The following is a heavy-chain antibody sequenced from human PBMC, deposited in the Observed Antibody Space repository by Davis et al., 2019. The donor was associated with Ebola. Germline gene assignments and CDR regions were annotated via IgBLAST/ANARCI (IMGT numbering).Heavy chain of an antibody. V-gene: IGHV3-11*01. CDR1: GFTFSDYY. Sequence: PGGSLRLSCAASGFTFSDYYMSWIRQAPGKGLEWVSYISSSGSTIYYADSVKGRFTISRDNAKNSLYLQRNSLGAEDTAVYYSAGGVGQWLGPIDYWGQGTLVTVSS. CDR2: ISSSGSTI. J-gene: IGHJ4*02. CDR3: AGGVGQWLGPIDY. D-gene: IGHD6-19*01.